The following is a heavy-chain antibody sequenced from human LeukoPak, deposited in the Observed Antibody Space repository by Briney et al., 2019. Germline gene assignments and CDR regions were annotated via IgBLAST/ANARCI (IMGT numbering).Heavy chain of an antibody. CDR3: ARGGGFCSGATCKRWFDP. D-gene: IGHD2-15*01. V-gene: IGHV4-34*01. J-gene: IGHJ5*02. CDR1: GFTFSSYS. Sequence: GSLRLSCAASGFTFSSYSMNWVRQPPGKGLEWIAEINHSGSTNYNPSLKSRVTISVDTSKNQFSLNLSSVTAADTAVYSCARGGGFCSGATCKRWFDPWGQGTLVTVSS. CDR2: INHSGST.